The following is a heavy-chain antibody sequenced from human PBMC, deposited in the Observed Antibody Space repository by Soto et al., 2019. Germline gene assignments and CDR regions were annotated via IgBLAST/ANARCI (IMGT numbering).Heavy chain of an antibody. Sequence: PRGSLRLSCAACGFIFSSYGMHWVRQAPGKGLEWVAVISYDGSNKYYADSVKGRFTISRDNSKNTLYLQMNSLRAEDTAVYYCAKGGTIYYYYYYMDVWGKGTTVTVSS. CDR2: ISYDGSNK. D-gene: IGHD3-3*01. V-gene: IGHV3-30*18. J-gene: IGHJ6*03. CDR3: AKGGTIYYYYYYMDV. CDR1: GFIFSSYG.